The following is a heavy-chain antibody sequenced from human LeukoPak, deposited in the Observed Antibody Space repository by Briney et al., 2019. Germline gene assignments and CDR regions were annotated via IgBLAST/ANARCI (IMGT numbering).Heavy chain of an antibody. V-gene: IGHV5-51*01. CDR2: IYPGDSDT. D-gene: IGHD1-26*01. J-gene: IGHJ4*02. CDR1: GYSCSNYW. Sequence: KIGEPLQTSGKASGYSCSNYWIGWVRQMPGKGLEWMGIIYPGDSDTSYSPSFQGQVTISADKSISTAYLQWSSLKASDTAMYYCARQDSGTYSRFDYWGQGTLVTVSS. CDR3: ARQDSGTYSRFDY.